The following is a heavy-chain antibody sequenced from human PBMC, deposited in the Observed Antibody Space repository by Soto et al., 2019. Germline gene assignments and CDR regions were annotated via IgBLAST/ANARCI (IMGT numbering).Heavy chain of an antibody. D-gene: IGHD4-17*01. CDR1: GGSISKFY. CDR2: VYATGTT. J-gene: IGHJ5*02. CDR3: DRGASKTLRDWFDP. V-gene: IGHV4-4*07. Sequence: QVQLQESGPGLVKPSETLSLTCSVSGGSISKFYWCWIRKTGGKGLEWMGRVYATGTTDSNPSLRSRIAMSVDIAKKTFSLRLTSVTAADTGVYYCDRGASKTLRDWFDPWGQGILVTVSS.